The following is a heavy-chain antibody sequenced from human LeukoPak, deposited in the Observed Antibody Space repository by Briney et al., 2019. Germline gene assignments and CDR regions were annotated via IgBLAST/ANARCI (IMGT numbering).Heavy chain of an antibody. CDR2: FSGSGGTT. J-gene: IGHJ6*03. CDR3: ANGNRCTSPNCLGYYYFYMDV. D-gene: IGHD2-8*01. CDR1: GFTFSSYA. Sequence: GGSLGLSXAASGFTFSSYAMNWVRQAPGRGLEWVSGFSGSGGTTYYADSVKGRFTISRDNSKNTLYLQMNSLRAEGTAVYYCANGNRCTSPNCLGYYYFYMDVWGKGTTVTVSS. V-gene: IGHV3-23*01.